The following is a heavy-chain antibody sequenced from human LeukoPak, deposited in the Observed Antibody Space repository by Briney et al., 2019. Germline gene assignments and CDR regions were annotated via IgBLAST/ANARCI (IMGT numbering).Heavy chain of an antibody. D-gene: IGHD3-16*01. CDR2: ILDSGYST. V-gene: IGHV3-23*01. J-gene: IGHJ6*03. CDR3: AKLGGHPLHNYYVGV. Sequence: GSLTLSCAVSGITLSNYGMSWVRQAPGKGLEWVSGILDSGYSTYYANSVKGRFTISRDNSNNTLYLQMNSLRAEDTAVYYCAKLGGHPLHNYYVGVWGKGTTVAVSS. CDR1: GITLSNYG.